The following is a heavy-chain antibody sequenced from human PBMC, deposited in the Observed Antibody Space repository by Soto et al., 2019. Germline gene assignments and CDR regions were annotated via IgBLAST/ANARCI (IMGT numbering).Heavy chain of an antibody. CDR3: AGSVLAGRPNY. V-gene: IGHV4-59*01. Sequence: PSETLSLTCTVSGGSISSYYWSWIRQPPGKGLEWIGYIYYSGSTNYNPSLKSRVTISVDTSKNQFSLKLSSVTAADTAVYYCAGSVLAGRPNYWGQGTLVTVSS. D-gene: IGHD6-19*01. CDR1: GGSISSYY. J-gene: IGHJ4*02. CDR2: IYYSGST.